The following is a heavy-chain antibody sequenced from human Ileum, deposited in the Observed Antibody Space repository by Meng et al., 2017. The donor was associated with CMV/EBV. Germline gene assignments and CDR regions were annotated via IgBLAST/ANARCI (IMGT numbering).Heavy chain of an antibody. CDR1: GFTFSSCW. Sequence: GESLKISCAASGFTFSSCWMHWVRQAPGKGLVWVSRINSDGSSTSYADSVKGRFTISRDNSKNTLYLQMNSLRAEDTAVYYCAANFGLLGGYGMDVWGQGTTVTVSS. V-gene: IGHV3-74*01. CDR3: AANFGLLGGYGMDV. CDR2: INSDGSST. J-gene: IGHJ6*02. D-gene: IGHD4/OR15-4a*01.